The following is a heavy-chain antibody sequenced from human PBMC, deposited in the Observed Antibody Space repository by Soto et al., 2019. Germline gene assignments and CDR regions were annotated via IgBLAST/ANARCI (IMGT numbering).Heavy chain of an antibody. V-gene: IGHV3-11*06. Sequence: GGSLRLSCAASGFTFSDYDMSWIRQAPGKGLEWVSYISSSSSYTNYADSVKGRFTISRDNAKNSLYLQMNSLRAEDTAVYYCARAGIEDAIQVGFLQHWGQGTLVTVSS. CDR2: ISSSSSYT. D-gene: IGHD6-13*01. CDR3: ARAGIEDAIQVGFLQH. J-gene: IGHJ1*01. CDR1: GFTFSDYD.